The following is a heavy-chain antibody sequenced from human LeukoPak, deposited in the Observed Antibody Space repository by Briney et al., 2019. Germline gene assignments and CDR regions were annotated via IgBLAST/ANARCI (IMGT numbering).Heavy chain of an antibody. D-gene: IGHD2-15*01. V-gene: IGHV4-59*08. CDR1: GGSISSYY. J-gene: IGHJ4*02. CDR2: IYYSGST. Sequence: SETLSLTCTVSGGSISSYYWSWIRQPPGKGLEWIGYIYYSGSTNYNPSLKSRVTISVDTSKNQFSLKLSSVTAADTGVYYCARHGCSGGSCFVYWGQGTLVTVSS. CDR3: ARHGCSGGSCFVY.